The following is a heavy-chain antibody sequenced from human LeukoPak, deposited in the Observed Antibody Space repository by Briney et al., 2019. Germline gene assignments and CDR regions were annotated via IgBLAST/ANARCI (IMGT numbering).Heavy chain of an antibody. CDR2: IRYDGSNK. J-gene: IGHJ5*02. Sequence: GGSLRLSCAASGFTFSSYGMHWVRQAPGKGLEWVAFIRYDGSNKYYADSVKGRFTISRDNAKDSLYLQMNSLRAEDTAVYYCARGAIAAAGTINWFDPWGQGTLVTVSS. V-gene: IGHV3-30*02. CDR3: ARGAIAAAGTINWFDP. CDR1: GFTFSSYG. D-gene: IGHD6-13*01.